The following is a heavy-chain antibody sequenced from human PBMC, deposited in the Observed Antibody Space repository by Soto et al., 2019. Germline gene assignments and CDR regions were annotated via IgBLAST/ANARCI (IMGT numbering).Heavy chain of an antibody. CDR3: AKENRDCYWCGEH. D-gene: IGHD2-21*02. CDR1: GFTFGDYA. Sequence: EVRLLESGGGLVQPGGSLRLSCAASGFTFGDYAMSWVRQAPGKGLEWVSTVSASGPSTYYADSVKGRFTISRDNSRSTLYLQMNSLSADDMALYYCAKENRDCYWCGEHWGQGTLVTVSS. J-gene: IGHJ4*02. V-gene: IGHV3-23*01. CDR2: VSASGPST.